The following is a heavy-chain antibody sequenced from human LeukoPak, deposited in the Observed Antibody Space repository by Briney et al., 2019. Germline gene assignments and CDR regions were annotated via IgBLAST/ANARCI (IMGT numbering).Heavy chain of an antibody. CDR2: IYTSGST. D-gene: IGHD3-10*01. V-gene: IGHV4-61*02. J-gene: IGHJ5*02. Sequence: SQTLSLTCTVSGGSISSGSYYWSWIRQPAGKGLEWIGRIYTSGSTNYNPSLKSRVTISVDTSKNQFSLKLSSVTAADTAVYYCARGVYYYGSGTKENWFDPWGQGTLVTVSS. CDR3: ARGVYYYGSGTKENWFDP. CDR1: GGSISSGSYY.